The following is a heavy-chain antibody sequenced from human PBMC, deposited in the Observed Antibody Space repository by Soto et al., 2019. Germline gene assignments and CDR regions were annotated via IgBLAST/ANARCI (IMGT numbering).Heavy chain of an antibody. CDR3: ATQSYSNSGAYYYYAMDV. D-gene: IGHD4-4*01. CDR2: IYQSGST. CDR1: GGSISSGGYS. J-gene: IGHJ6*04. Sequence: SDTLSLTCAVSGGSISSGGYSWSWIRQPPGKGLEWIGYIYQSGSTYYNPPLKSRVTISVDRSRNQFSLKLSSVTAADTAVYFCATQSYSNSGAYYYYAMDVWGKGTTVTVSS. V-gene: IGHV4-30-2*01.